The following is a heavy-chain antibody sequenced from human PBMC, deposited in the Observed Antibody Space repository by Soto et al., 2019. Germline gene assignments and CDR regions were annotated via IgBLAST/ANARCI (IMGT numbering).Heavy chain of an antibody. D-gene: IGHD4-4*01. J-gene: IGHJ5*02. CDR1: AGSLSSDN. V-gene: IGHV4-59*01. CDR3: ARAGITVTTSRWFDP. Sequence: TSETLSLTCTVSAGSLSSDNWSWIRQPRGKGLEWIGYIYYSGSTNYNPSLKSRVTISVDMSKNQFSLKLSSVTAADTAVYYCARAGITVTTSRWFDPWGQGTLVTVSS. CDR2: IYYSGST.